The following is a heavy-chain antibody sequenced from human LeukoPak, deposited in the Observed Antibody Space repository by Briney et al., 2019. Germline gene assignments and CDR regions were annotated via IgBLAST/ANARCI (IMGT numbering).Heavy chain of an antibody. Sequence: PSETLSLTCTVSGGSMSPYYWSWIRQSPGKGLEWIAYIYYTGTTNYNPSLQSRVTISVDTSKNQFSLKLNSVTAADTAVYYCARHSRTYYDFDYWGQGTLVTVS. CDR2: IYYTGTT. J-gene: IGHJ4*02. CDR3: ARHSRTYYDFDY. V-gene: IGHV4-59*08. CDR1: GGSMSPYY. D-gene: IGHD1-26*01.